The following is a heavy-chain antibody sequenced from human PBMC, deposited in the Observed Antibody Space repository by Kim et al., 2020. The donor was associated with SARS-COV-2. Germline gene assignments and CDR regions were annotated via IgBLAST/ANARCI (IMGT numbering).Heavy chain of an antibody. CDR1: GFTFSTYE. Sequence: GGSLRLSCAASGFTFSTYEMNWVRQTPGEGLEWVSCIPSSGRTIYYTDSVKGRFTISRDNAKNSLYLHMNSLRAEDTAVYYCARDGDGDGIDI. J-gene: IGHJ3*02. CDR3: ARDGDGDGIDI. V-gene: IGHV3-48*03. D-gene: IGHD2-21*02. CDR2: IPSSGRTI.